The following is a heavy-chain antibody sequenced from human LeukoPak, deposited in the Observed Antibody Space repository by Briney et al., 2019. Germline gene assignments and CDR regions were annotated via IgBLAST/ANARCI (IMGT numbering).Heavy chain of an antibody. D-gene: IGHD5-18*01. CDR2: IYHDGST. Sequence: SETLSLTCAVSGGSISSNNWWIWVRPSPEKGLEWIGEIYHDGSTNYNPSLKSRVTISMDKSKNQLSLKLNFVTAADTAVYYCARDRGGYTYSHDYWGQGTLVTVSS. CDR3: ARDRGGYTYSHDY. CDR1: GGSISSNNW. V-gene: IGHV4-4*02. J-gene: IGHJ4*02.